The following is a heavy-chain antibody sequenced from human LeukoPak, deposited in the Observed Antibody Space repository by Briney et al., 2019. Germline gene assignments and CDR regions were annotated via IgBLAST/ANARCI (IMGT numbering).Heavy chain of an antibody. Sequence: GGSLRLSCAASGFTFSSYAMSWVRQPPGKGLEWVSAISGSGGSTYYADSVKGRFTISRDNSKNTLYLQMNSLRAEDTAVYYCAKDIASFITIFDYWGQGTLVTVSS. CDR2: ISGSGGST. CDR3: AKDIASFITIFDY. J-gene: IGHJ4*02. D-gene: IGHD3-3*01. V-gene: IGHV3-23*01. CDR1: GFTFSSYA.